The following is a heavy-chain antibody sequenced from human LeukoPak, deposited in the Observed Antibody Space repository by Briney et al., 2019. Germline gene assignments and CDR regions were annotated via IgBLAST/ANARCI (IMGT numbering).Heavy chain of an antibody. Sequence: SETLSLTCAVYGGSFSGYYWSWIHQPPGKGLEWIGEINHSGGTNYNPSLKSRVTISVDTSKNQFSLKLSSVTAADTAVYYCARGETWFDPWGQGTLVTVSS. J-gene: IGHJ5*02. CDR2: INHSGGT. V-gene: IGHV4-34*01. CDR1: GGSFSGYY. CDR3: ARGETWFDP.